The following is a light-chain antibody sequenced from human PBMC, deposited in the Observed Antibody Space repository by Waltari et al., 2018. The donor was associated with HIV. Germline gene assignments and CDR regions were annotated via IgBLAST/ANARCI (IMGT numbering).Light chain of an antibody. J-gene: IGKJ1*01. Sequence: DIQMTQSPSTLSASVGDRVSITCQASRSTITYLAWYQQKPGKAPNLLIYAASNLQSGVPSRFSGSGSGTEFTLTISSLQPDDFATYYCQQYHTYPWTFGQGTKVEI. CDR2: AAS. V-gene: IGKV1-5*03. CDR1: RSTITY. CDR3: QQYHTYPWT.